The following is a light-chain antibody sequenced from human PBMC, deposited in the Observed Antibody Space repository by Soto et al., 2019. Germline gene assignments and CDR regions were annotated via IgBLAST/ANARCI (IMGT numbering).Light chain of an antibody. J-gene: IGLJ2*01. CDR1: SSNIARNS. Sequence: QSVLTQPPSASGTPGQRVTISCSGSSSNIARNSLNWYQQLPGTAPKLLIYDNSQRPSGVPDRFSGSKSGTSASLAISGLQSDDEADYYCAACDDSISGVVFGGGTKLTVL. CDR2: DNS. CDR3: AACDDSISGVV. V-gene: IGLV1-44*01.